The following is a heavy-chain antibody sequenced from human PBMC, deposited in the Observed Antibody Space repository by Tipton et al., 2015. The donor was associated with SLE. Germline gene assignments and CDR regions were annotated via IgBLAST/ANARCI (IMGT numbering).Heavy chain of an antibody. CDR1: GASIGSGDYY. CDR2: IYDGGKT. J-gene: IGHJ6*03. V-gene: IGHV4-30-4*01. Sequence: TLSLTCSVSGASIGSGDYYWTWIRQPPGKGLEWIGYIYDGGKTYYDPSLNSRLTMSVDRSKNQFSLKLSSVTAADTAVYYCARVVADYYDISGYPYYYYMDVWGKGTTVTVSS. CDR3: ARVVADYYDISGYPYYYYMDV. D-gene: IGHD3-22*01.